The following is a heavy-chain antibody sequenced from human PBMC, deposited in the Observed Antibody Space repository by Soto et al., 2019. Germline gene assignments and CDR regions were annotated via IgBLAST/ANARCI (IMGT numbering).Heavy chain of an antibody. D-gene: IGHD3-10*01. CDR1: GGSFSGYY. CDR2: INHSGST. J-gene: IGHJ5*02. V-gene: IGHV4-34*01. Sequence: SETLSLTCAVYGGSFSGYYWSWIRQPPGKGLERIGEINHSGSTNYNPSHKSQVTITEDTSKNQFNMKQNSENTADQDMNYCARLMVRGVIPKYNWFDPWGQGTLVTVS. CDR3: ARLMVRGVIPKYNWFDP.